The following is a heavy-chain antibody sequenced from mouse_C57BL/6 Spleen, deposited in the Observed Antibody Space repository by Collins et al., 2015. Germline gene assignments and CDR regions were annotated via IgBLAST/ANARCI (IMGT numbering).Heavy chain of an antibody. D-gene: IGHD2-5*01. V-gene: IGHV1-64*01. CDR2: IHPNSGGT. Sequence: QVQLQQPGAELVKPGASVKLSCKASGYTFTSYWMHWVKQRPGQGLEWIGMIHPNSGGTNYNEKFKSKATLTVDKSSSTAYMQLSSLTSEDSAVYYCARSGSNYDWFAYWGQGTLVTVSA. CDR3: ARSGSNYDWFAY. J-gene: IGHJ3*01. CDR1: GYTFTSYW.